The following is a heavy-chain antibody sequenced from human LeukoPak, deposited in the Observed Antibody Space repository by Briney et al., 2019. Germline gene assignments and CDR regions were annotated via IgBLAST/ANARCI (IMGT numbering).Heavy chain of an antibody. CDR2: IYHSGST. CDR3: ARDPPVGAWAHFDY. J-gene: IGHJ4*02. Sequence: SETLSLTCAVSGYSISSGYYWGWIRQPPGRGLEWIGNIYHSGSTYYNPSLKSRVTISVDTSKNQFSLNLSSVTAADTAVYYCARDPPVGAWAHFDYWRQGTLVTVSS. CDR1: GYSISSGYY. V-gene: IGHV4-38-2*02. D-gene: IGHD1-26*01.